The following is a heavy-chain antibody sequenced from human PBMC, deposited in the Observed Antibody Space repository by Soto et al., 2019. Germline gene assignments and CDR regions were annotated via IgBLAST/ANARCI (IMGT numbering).Heavy chain of an antibody. V-gene: IGHV3-66*01. D-gene: IGHD3-16*01. CDR1: GFTVSTKY. J-gene: IGHJ4*02. Sequence: EVQLVESGGGLVQPGGSLRLSCAASGFTVSTKYMSWVRQAPGKGLEWVSVIYSGGSTFYADSVRGRFTISRDNSKNTGNIQMNSLSAEDTAVYYCARDPWAADYWGQGTLVTVSS. CDR2: IYSGGST. CDR3: ARDPWAADY.